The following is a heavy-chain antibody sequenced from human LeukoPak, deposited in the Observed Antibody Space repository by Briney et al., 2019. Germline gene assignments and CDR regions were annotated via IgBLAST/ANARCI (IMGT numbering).Heavy chain of an antibody. D-gene: IGHD3-10*01. J-gene: IGHJ4*02. CDR1: GYTFTSYG. V-gene: IGHV1-18*01. CDR2: ISAYNGNT. Sequence: ASVKVSCKASGYTFTSYGISWVRQAPGQGLEWMGWISAYNGNTNYAQKFQGRVTMTRDTSISTAYMELSRLRSDDTAVYYCARDAGERGSGSYLIAYWGQGTLVTVSS. CDR3: ARDAGERGSGSYLIAY.